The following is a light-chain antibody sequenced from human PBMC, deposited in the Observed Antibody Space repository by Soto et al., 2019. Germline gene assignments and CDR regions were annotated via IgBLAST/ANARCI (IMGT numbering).Light chain of an antibody. Sequence: EIVLTQSPGTLSLSPGDRATLSCRASQSVSSSYLAWYQQKTGQAPRLLIYGASSRATGIPDRLSGSGSGTNFTLTISRLEPEDFAVYYCQQYGSSPYTFGQGTKLEIK. V-gene: IGKV3-20*01. CDR1: QSVSSSY. J-gene: IGKJ2*01. CDR3: QQYGSSPYT. CDR2: GAS.